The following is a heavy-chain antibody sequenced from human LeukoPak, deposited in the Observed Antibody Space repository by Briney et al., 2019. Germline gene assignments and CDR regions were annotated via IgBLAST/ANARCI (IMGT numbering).Heavy chain of an antibody. Sequence: SETLSLTCTVSGGSISSYYWSWIRQPAGKGLEWIGRIYPSGSTNYNPSLKSRVTMSVDTSKNQFSLKLSSVTAADTAVYYCARDYSNYVKNWYFDLWGRGTLVTVSS. D-gene: IGHD4-11*01. CDR3: ARDYSNYVKNWYFDL. J-gene: IGHJ2*01. V-gene: IGHV4-4*07. CDR2: IYPSGST. CDR1: GGSISSYY.